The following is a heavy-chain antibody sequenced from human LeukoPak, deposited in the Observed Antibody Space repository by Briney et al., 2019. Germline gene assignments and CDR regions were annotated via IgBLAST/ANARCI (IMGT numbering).Heavy chain of an antibody. J-gene: IGHJ4*02. CDR1: GFTFDGYT. V-gene: IGHV3-43*01. CDR2: ISWDGGST. CDR3: AKDGLNYYDSSGYYSAEYYFDY. D-gene: IGHD3-22*01. Sequence: GGSLRLSCAASGFTFDGYTMHWVRQAPGKGLEWVSLISWDGGSTYYADSVKGRFTISRDNSKNSLYLQMNSLRTEDTALYYCAKDGLNYYDSSGYYSAEYYFDYWGQGTLVTVSS.